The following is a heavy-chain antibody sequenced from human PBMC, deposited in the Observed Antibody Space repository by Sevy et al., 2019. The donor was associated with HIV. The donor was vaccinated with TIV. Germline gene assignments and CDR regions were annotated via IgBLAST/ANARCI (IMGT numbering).Heavy chain of an antibody. CDR2: ISSSGDTI. Sequence: GGSLRLSCAASQFTFSNYQMNWVRQAPGKGLEWVSYISSSGDTIYYADSLKGRFTITRANAKNSLYLQVSSLRAEDTGVYWCGGGEFGGNFDYWGQGTLVTVS. J-gene: IGHJ4*02. CDR1: QFTFSNYQ. CDR3: GGGEFGGNFDY. D-gene: IGHD3-16*01. V-gene: IGHV3-48*03.